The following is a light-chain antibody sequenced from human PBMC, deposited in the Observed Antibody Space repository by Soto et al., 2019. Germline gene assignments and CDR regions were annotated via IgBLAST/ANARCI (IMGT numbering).Light chain of an antibody. CDR3: QQDNSYPRT. CDR1: QSISSW. Sequence: DIQMTQSPSTLSASVGDRGTITCRASQSISSWLAWYQQKPGKAPKLLIYKASSLESGVPSRFSGSGYGTEFTLNISSLQPDDFATYYCQQDNSYPRTFGQGTKVEIK. J-gene: IGKJ1*01. V-gene: IGKV1-5*03. CDR2: KAS.